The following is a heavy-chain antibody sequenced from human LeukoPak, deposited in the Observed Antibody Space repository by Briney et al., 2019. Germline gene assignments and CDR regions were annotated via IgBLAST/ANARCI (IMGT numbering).Heavy chain of an antibody. V-gene: IGHV3-7*03. CDR3: ARDRFSSIYDAFDI. Sequence: GGSLRLSCAASGFTFSSYSMNWVRQAPGKGLEWVANMKVDGTDIHYVVSVKGRFTISRDNAKNSLYLQMNRLRAEDTALYHCARDRFSSIYDAFDIWGQGTMVTVSS. CDR2: MKVDGTDI. D-gene: IGHD6-6*01. J-gene: IGHJ3*02. CDR1: GFTFSSYS.